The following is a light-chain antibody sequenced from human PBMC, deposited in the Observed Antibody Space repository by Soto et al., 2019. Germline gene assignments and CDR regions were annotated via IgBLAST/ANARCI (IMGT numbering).Light chain of an antibody. Sequence: EIVLTQSTATLSLSPGERATLSCRASQRVSNYLLWYQQKPGQAHRLLIYDASNRATGIPARFSGSGSGPESTLTISRLQPEDISVYYCQQRREWPLTFGGGTKVESK. J-gene: IGKJ4*01. CDR3: QQRREWPLT. CDR1: QRVSNY. V-gene: IGKV3-11*01. CDR2: DAS.